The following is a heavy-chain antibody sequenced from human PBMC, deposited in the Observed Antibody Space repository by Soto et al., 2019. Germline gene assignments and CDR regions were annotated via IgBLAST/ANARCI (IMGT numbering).Heavy chain of an antibody. J-gene: IGHJ3*02. D-gene: IGHD3-16*01. CDR1: GGSISSSSYY. Sequence: QLQLQESGPGLVKPSETLSLTCTVSGGSISSSSYYWGWIRQPPGKGLEWIGSIYYSGSTYYNPSLKSRGTISGDTSNNQFSLKLSSVTAAYTAVYYCARIEILRGGGAFDIWGQGTMVTVSS. CDR2: IYYSGST. V-gene: IGHV4-39*01. CDR3: ARIEILRGGGAFDI.